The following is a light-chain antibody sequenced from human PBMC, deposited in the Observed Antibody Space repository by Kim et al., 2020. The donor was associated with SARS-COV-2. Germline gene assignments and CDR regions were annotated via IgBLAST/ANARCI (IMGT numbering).Light chain of an antibody. J-gene: IGLJ3*02. CDR1: NIGSKS. CDR3: QVWDSSSDHRV. CDR2: YDS. Sequence: PGKTARITCGGNNIGSKSVHWYQQKPGQAPVLVIYYDSDRPSGIPERFACSNSGNTATLTISRVEAGDEADYYCQVWDSSSDHRVFGGGTKLTVL. V-gene: IGLV3-21*04.